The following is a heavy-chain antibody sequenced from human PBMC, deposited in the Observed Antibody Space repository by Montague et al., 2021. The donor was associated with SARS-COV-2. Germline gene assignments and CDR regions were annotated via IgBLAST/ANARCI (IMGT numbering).Heavy chain of an antibody. Sequence: SETLSLTCTVSGGFISSPDYYWGWIRQSPGKGLEWIGSISYTGRTYYNSSLRSRVSFSMDTSKNHFSLSLSSVTVADTAVYFCARQLPSYCATNKCYPYYFDGWGQGALVTVSS. CDR2: ISYTGRT. CDR3: ARQLPSYCATNKCYPYYFDG. CDR1: GGFISSPDYY. D-gene: IGHD2-8*01. J-gene: IGHJ4*02. V-gene: IGHV4-39*01.